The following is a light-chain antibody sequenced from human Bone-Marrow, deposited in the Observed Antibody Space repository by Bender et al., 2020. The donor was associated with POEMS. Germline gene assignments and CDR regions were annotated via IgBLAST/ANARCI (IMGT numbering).Light chain of an antibody. CDR2: EVS. CDR3: SSYTSSTTLKV. CDR1: SSDVGSYNL. V-gene: IGLV2-14*02. Sequence: QSALTQPASVSGSPGQSITISCTGTSSDVGSYNLVSWYQQHPGKAPKLMIYEVSKRPSGVSNRFSGSKSGNTASLNISGLQAEDEADYYCSSYTSSTTLKVFGTGTKVTVL. J-gene: IGLJ1*01.